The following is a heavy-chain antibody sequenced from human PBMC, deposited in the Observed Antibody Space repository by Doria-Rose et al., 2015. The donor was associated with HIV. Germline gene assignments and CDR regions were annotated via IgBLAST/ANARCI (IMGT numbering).Heavy chain of an antibody. J-gene: IGHJ4*02. CDR3: ARIHSLSSSSLGH. CDR2: LNVGNGDT. V-gene: IGHV1-3*01. CDR1: TFSAYA. D-gene: IGHD6-13*01. Sequence: TFSAYAIHWVRRAPGQGLEWMGWLNVGNGDTRYSRKFQDRVTITSDTSANTGYMALSSLRSEDTAVYYCARIHSLSSSSLGHWGQGTLVTVSS.